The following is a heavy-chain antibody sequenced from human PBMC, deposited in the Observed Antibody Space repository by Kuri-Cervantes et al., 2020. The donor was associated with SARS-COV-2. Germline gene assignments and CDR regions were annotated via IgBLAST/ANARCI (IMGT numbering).Heavy chain of an antibody. D-gene: IGHD2-2*01. CDR2: IYYSGST. CDR3: ARDLPGLYYAMNV. Sequence: SETLSLTCTVSGGSISGQYCNWIRQSAGKGLEWIGRIYYSGSTNYNPSLKSRFTMSVETSKNGFSLRLSSVAAADTAVYYCARDLPGLYYAMNVWGQGTTVTVSS. J-gene: IGHJ6*02. CDR1: GGSISGQY. V-gene: IGHV4-4*07.